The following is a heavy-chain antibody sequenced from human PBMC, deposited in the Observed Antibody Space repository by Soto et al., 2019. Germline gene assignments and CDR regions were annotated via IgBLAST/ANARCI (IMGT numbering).Heavy chain of an antibody. J-gene: IGHJ4*02. CDR1: GFSFSNYG. CDR2: VSSDGSKK. V-gene: IGHV3-30*03. CDR3: ATDGPGKQSLVGDYFDY. Sequence: QVQLVESGGGVVQPGRSLRLSCAASGFSFSNYGMHWVRQSPGKGLEWVAVVSSDGSKKYYVDSVKGRFTISRDNSKTTLFLQMDSLTGEDTAIYYCATDGPGKQSLVGDYFDYWGQGTSVTVSS. D-gene: IGHD6-19*01.